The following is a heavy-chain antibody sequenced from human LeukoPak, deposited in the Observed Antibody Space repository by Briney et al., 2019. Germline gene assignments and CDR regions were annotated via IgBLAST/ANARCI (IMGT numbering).Heavy chain of an antibody. CDR2: IYYSGST. Sequence: PSETLSLTCTVPGGSISSYYWSWIRQPPGKGLEWIGYIYYSGSTNYNPSLKSRVTISVDTSKNQFSLKLSSVTAADTAVYYCARADSTVLDYWGQGTLVTVSS. J-gene: IGHJ4*02. CDR1: GGSISSYY. CDR3: ARADSTVLDY. D-gene: IGHD4-17*01. V-gene: IGHV4-59*01.